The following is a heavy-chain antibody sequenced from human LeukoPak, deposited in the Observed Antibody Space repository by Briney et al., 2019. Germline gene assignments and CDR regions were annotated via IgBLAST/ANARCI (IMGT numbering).Heavy chain of an antibody. D-gene: IGHD3-22*01. CDR1: GSTFSSYW. CDR2: INTDGSST. Sequence: GGSLRLSCAASGSTFSSYWMHWVRQAPGKGLVWVSRINTDGSSTSYADSVKGRFTISRDNSKNTLYLQMNSLRAEDTAVYYCARVELGDHYYDSSGYYGALDYWGQGTLVTVSS. CDR3: ARVELGDHYYDSSGYYGALDY. J-gene: IGHJ4*02. V-gene: IGHV3-74*01.